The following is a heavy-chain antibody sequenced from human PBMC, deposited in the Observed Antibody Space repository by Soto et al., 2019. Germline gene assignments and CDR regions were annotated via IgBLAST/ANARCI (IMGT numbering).Heavy chain of an antibody. CDR1: GGTFSSYT. CDR2: IIPILGIA. D-gene: IGHD6-13*01. CDR3: ARDLVEQQLVR. J-gene: IGHJ4*02. V-gene: IGHV1-69*08. Sequence: QVQLVQSGAEVKKPGSSVKVSCKASGGTFSSYTISWVRQAPGQGLEGMGRIIPILGIANYAQKFQGRLTITAEKSTSTADMELSSLRSEDTAVYYCARDLVEQQLVRWGQGTLVNGSS.